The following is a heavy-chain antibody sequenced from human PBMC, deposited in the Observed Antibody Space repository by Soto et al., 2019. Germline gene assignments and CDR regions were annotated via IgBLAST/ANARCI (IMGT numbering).Heavy chain of an antibody. V-gene: IGHV3-30-3*01. J-gene: IGHJ4*02. CDR1: GFAGSSYS. D-gene: IGHD2-21*01. CDR3: TRGRSMIATEDFEY. CDR2: MSCDGNSK. Sequence: GGSLRLSCAASGFAGSSYSMHSVRQAPGKGLGWVAAMSCDGNSKYVGASVKGRFKISRDTTNNTWFLEMESLGVEASPLYHCTRGRSMIATEDFEYWGQGTQVTVSS.